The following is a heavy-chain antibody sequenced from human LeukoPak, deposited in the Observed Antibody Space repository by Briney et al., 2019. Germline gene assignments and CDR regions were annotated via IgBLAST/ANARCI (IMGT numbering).Heavy chain of an antibody. CDR2: ISGSGGST. D-gene: IGHD2-15*01. Sequence: PGGSLRLSCAASGFTVSSNYMSWVRQAPGKGLEWVSAISGSGGSTYYADSVKGRFTISRDNSKNTLYLQMNSLRAEDTAVYYCAKEGHYCSGGSCYYDYWGQGTLVTVSS. V-gene: IGHV3-23*01. CDR3: AKEGHYCSGGSCYYDY. CDR1: GFTVSSNY. J-gene: IGHJ4*02.